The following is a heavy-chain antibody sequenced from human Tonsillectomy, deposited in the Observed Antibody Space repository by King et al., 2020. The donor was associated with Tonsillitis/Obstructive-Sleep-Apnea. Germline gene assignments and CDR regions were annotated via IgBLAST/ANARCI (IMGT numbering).Heavy chain of an antibody. CDR3: AKSRGSSSGFDFFFDY. J-gene: IGHJ4*02. CDR2: MSYDGSTK. CDR1: GFTLSDYA. V-gene: IGHV3-30*04. Sequence: VQLVESGGGVVQPGRSLRLSCAASGFTLSDYALHWVRPAPGKGLQWVAVMSYDGSTKYYAASVKGRFTIASDKSKNTLDLQMNSRRGEDTAVYYCAKSRGSSSGFDFFFDYWGQGTLVTVSS. D-gene: IGHD6-6*01.